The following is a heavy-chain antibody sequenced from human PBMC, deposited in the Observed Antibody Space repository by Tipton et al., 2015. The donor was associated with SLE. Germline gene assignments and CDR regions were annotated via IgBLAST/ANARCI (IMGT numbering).Heavy chain of an antibody. V-gene: IGHV4-4*02. J-gene: IGHJ5*02. D-gene: IGHD1-26*01. Sequence: TLSLTCAVSGVSISSSNWWSWVRQPPGKGLEWVAEIYHGGGINYNPSLKSRVSISVDTLRNQFSLKLGSVTAADTAVYYCTRRSVTSGTSADRWGQGTLVT. CDR2: IYHGGGI. CDR3: TRRSVTSGTSADR. CDR1: GVSISSSNW.